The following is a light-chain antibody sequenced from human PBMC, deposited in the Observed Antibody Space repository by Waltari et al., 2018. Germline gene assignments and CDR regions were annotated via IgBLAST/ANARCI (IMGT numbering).Light chain of an antibody. CDR1: DLSNQY. J-gene: IGLJ2*01. Sequence: SYELTQLPSVSVSPGQTAKTTCIADDLSNQYCFGYQLKPGLAHVLVLYKDTERPSGIPERFSGSNSGTTGTLAISGAQAEDEATYYCQSADSSNTFPLFGGGTKLTVL. V-gene: IGLV3-25*03. CDR3: QSADSSNTFPL. CDR2: KDT.